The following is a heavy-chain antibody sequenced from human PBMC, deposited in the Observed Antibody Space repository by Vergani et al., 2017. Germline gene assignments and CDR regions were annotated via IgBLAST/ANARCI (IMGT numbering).Heavy chain of an antibody. CDR3: ARDHGYSGYELL. CDR1: GFTFSDYY. CDR2: ISSSSSYT. V-gene: IGHV3-11*06. D-gene: IGHD5-12*01. J-gene: IGHJ4*02. Sequence: QVQLVESGGGLVKPGGSLRLSCAASGFTFSDYYMSWIRQAPGKGLEWASYISSSSSYTNYADSVKGRFTISRDNAKNSLYLQMNSLRAEDTAVYYCARDHGYSGYELLWGQGTLVTVSS.